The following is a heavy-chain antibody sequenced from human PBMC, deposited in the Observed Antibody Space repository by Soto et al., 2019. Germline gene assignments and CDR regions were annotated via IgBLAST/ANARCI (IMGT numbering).Heavy chain of an antibody. J-gene: IGHJ4*02. CDR3: ARGYYYDSSGYYYGYYFDY. CDR1: GYTFTGYY. D-gene: IGHD3-22*01. V-gene: IGHV1-2*02. Sequence: GASVEVSCRASGYTFTGYYMHWVRQAPGQGLEWMGWINPNSGGTNYAQKFQGRVTMTRDTSISTAYMELSRLRSDDTAVYYCARGYYYDSSGYYYGYYFDYWGQGTLVTVSS. CDR2: INPNSGGT.